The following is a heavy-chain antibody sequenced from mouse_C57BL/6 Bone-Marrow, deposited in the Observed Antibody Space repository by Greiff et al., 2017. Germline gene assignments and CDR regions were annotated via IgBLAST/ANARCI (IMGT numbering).Heavy chain of an antibody. V-gene: IGHV5-12*01. CDR3: ARQREVYYDGFAY. J-gene: IGHJ3*01. Sequence: EVKLVESGGGLVQPGGSLKLSCAASGFTFSDYYMYWVRQTPEKRLEWVAYISNGGGSTYYPDTVKGRFTISRDNAKNTLYLQMSRLKSDDTAMYYCARQREVYYDGFAYWGQGTLVTVSA. CDR1: GFTFSDYY. CDR2: ISNGGGST. D-gene: IGHD2-4*01.